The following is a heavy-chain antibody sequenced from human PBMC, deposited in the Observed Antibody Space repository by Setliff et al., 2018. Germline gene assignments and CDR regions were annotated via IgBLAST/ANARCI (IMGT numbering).Heavy chain of an antibody. V-gene: IGHV1-18*01. Sequence: ASVKVSCKASGYTFSTYGIAWVRQAPGQGLEWMGWISPYNGYIIYAHMFQGRVTMTTDTSTGTADMELRNLRSDDTAVYYCTRDTNIVVVPPHRTAFDIWGQGTMVTVSS. D-gene: IGHD2-2*01. CDR3: TRDTNIVVVPPHRTAFDI. CDR2: ISPYNGYI. J-gene: IGHJ3*02. CDR1: GYTFSTYG.